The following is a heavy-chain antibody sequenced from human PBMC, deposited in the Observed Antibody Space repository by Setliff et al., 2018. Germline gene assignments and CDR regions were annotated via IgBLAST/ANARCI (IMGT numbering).Heavy chain of an antibody. CDR3: AGGGTMVRGVIIPYYYGMDV. J-gene: IGHJ6*02. CDR1: GGTFSSYA. V-gene: IGHV1-69*10. CDR2: IILILGIA. Sequence: SVKVSCKASGGTFSSYAISWVRQAPGQGLEWMGGIILILGIANYAQKFQGRVTITADTSTSTAYMELSSLRSEDTAVYYCAGGGTMVRGVIIPYYYGMDVWGQGTTVTVSS. D-gene: IGHD3-10*01.